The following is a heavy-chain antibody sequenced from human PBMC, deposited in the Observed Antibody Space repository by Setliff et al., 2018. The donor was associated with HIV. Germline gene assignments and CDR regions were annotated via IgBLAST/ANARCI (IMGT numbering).Heavy chain of an antibody. CDR1: GYTFTRYD. CDR2: MNPNSGNT. J-gene: IGHJ6*02. Sequence: GASVMVSCKASGYTFTRYDINWVRQATGQGLEWMGWMNPNSGNTGYAQKFQGRVTMTRNTSISTAYMELSSLRSEDTAVYYCARFPVLGGMDVWGQGTTVTVSS. CDR3: ARFPVLGGMDV. D-gene: IGHD1-20*01. V-gene: IGHV1-8*02.